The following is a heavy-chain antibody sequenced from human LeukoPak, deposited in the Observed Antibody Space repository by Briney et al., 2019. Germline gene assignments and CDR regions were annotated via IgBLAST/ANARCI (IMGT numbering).Heavy chain of an antibody. CDR2: IKSISAGGTT. V-gene: IGHV3-15*01. D-gene: IGHD3-22*01. Sequence: PGGSLRLSCAASGIPFSNAWMIWVRQAPGKGLEWVGRIKSISAGGTTDYAAPVKGRFTISRDDSKNTLYLQMNSLKTEDTAVYYCIKDAPYYYDSSAYYALFDYWGQGTLVTVSS. J-gene: IGHJ4*02. CDR1: GIPFSNAW. CDR3: IKDAPYYYDSSAYYALFDY.